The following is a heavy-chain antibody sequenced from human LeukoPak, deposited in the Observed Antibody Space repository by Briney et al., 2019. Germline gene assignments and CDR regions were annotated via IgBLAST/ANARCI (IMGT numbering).Heavy chain of an antibody. CDR1: GGSISSYY. D-gene: IGHD3-9*01. CDR2: IYYSGST. CDR3: ARLIRYFDWFPFDY. J-gene: IGHJ4*02. Sequence: SETLSLTCTVSGGSISSYYWSWIRQPPGKGLEWIGYIYYSGSTNYNPSPKSRVTISVDTSKNQFSLKLSSVTAADTAVYYCARLIRYFDWFPFDYWGQGTLVTVSS. V-gene: IGHV4-59*08.